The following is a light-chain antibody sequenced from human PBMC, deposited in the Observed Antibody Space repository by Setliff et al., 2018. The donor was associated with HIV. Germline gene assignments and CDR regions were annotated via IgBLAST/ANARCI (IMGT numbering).Light chain of an antibody. Sequence: QSVLTQPPSVSGAPGQRVTISCTGSSSNIGAGYDVKWYQQFPGTAPKLLIKGNDNRPSGVPDRFSGSKSGTSASLAITGLQNEDEADYYCQSYDNSLSGWVFGGGTKSPS. V-gene: IGLV1-40*01. J-gene: IGLJ3*02. CDR1: SSNIGAGYD. CDR2: GND. CDR3: QSYDNSLSGWV.